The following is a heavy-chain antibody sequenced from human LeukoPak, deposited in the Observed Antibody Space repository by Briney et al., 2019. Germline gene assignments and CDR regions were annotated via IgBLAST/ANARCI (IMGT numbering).Heavy chain of an antibody. CDR3: ARTTTVTKFDP. CDR1: GGSISSGDYY. CDR2: IYYSGST. J-gene: IGHJ5*02. Sequence: SQTLSLTCTVSGGSISSGDYYWSWIRQPPGKGLEWIGFIYYSGSTYYNPSLKSRVTISVDTSKNQFSLKLSSVTAADTAVYYCARTTTVTKFDPWGQGTLVTVSS. V-gene: IGHV4-30-4*01. D-gene: IGHD4-11*01.